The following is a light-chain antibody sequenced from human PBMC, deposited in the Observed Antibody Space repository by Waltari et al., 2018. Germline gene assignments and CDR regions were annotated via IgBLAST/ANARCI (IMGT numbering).Light chain of an antibody. J-gene: IGKJ1*01. CDR3: QQYYDTPRT. CDR1: QTVLYSSDNNNY. Sequence: DIVMTQSPDSLAVSLGERATINCKSSQTVLYSSDNNNYLAWHQQKLGQPPKLLIYWASTRASGVPDRFSGSGSGTDFTLTISSLQAEDVAVYYCQQYYDTPRTFGQGTRVEIK. CDR2: WAS. V-gene: IGKV4-1*01.